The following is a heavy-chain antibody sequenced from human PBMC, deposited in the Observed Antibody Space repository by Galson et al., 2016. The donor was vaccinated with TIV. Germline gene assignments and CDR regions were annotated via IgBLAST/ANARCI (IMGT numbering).Heavy chain of an antibody. CDR2: ISSSGLST. CDR1: GFRFSDYY. D-gene: IGHD6-6*01. CDR3: ARSIHFMHNWFDP. J-gene: IGHJ5*02. V-gene: IGHV3-11*01. Sequence: SLRLSCAAPGFRFSDYYMNWIRQAPGKGLEWVSYISSSGLSTYYVDSVKGRFTISRDNAKNSLYLQMNSLRAEDTAVYYCARSIHFMHNWFDPGGQGTLVTVSS.